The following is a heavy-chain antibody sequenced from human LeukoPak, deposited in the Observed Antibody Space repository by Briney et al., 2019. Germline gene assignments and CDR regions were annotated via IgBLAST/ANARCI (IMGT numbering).Heavy chain of an antibody. CDR1: GFTFSNYW. CDR2: IKEDGSEK. CDR3: AGESPYYYDSPDAFDI. V-gene: IGHV3-7*03. J-gene: IGHJ3*02. D-gene: IGHD3-22*01. Sequence: GGSLRLSCAASGFTFSNYWMSWVRQAPGKGLEWVANIKEDGSEKYYVDSVKGRFTISRDNAKNSLYLQMNSLRAEDTAVYYCAGESPYYYDSPDAFDIWGQGTMVTVSS.